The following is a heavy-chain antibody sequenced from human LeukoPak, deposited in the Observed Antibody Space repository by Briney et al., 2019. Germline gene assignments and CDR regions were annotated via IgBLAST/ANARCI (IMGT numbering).Heavy chain of an antibody. CDR1: GGSISSSY. CDR2: IYYSGST. V-gene: IGHV4-59*05. J-gene: IGHJ4*02. CDR3: ARRGAQWGKFDY. D-gene: IGHD7-27*01. Sequence: PSETLSLTCKVSGGSISSSYWSWIRQPPRKGLEWIGGIYYSGSTYYNPSLKSRVTISVDTSKNQFSLKLSSMTAADTAVYYCARRGAQWGKFDYWGQGILVTISS.